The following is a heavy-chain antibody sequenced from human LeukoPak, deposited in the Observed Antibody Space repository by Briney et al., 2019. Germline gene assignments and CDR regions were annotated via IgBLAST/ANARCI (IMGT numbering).Heavy chain of an antibody. J-gene: IGHJ6*03. CDR3: ARETSQKGAHYMDV. D-gene: IGHD3-16*01. CDR1: GGSISSYY. V-gene: IGHV4-59*01. Sequence: SETLSLTCTVSGGSISSYYWSWIRQPPGKGLEYIGYIYYSGSTNCNPSLKSRLTISVDTSKNQFSLKLSSVTAADTAVYYCARETSQKGAHYMDVWGKGTTVTISS. CDR2: IYYSGST.